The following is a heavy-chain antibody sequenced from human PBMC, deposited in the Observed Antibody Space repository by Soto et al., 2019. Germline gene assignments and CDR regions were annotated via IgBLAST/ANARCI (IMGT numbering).Heavy chain of an antibody. CDR2: TYYRSKWYN. CDR3: ARSIEYSSSSGVDYYYGMDV. CDR1: GESASSNSAT. D-gene: IGHD6-6*01. Sequence: PPQTLSLTCAISGESASSNSATWNWIRQSPSSGREWLGRTYYRSKWYNDYAVSVKSRITINPNTSKNQFSLQLNSVTPEDTAVYYGARSIEYSSSSGVDYYYGMDVSGQGSTVTVSS. J-gene: IGHJ6*02. V-gene: IGHV6-1*01.